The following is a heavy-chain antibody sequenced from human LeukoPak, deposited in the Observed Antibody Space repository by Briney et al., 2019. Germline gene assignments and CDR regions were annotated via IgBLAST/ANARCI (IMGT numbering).Heavy chain of an antibody. CDR3: AKVHRIVRVQGAFDV. CDR2: ISWNTGTI. J-gene: IGHJ3*01. CDR1: GFNFGDYA. V-gene: IGHV3-9*01. D-gene: IGHD1-26*01. Sequence: PGGSLRLSCAASGFNFGDYAMHWVRQVPGKGLEWVSGISWNTGTIEYADSVKGRFTISRDNAKNSLFLQMNSLKPKDTALYYCAKVHRIVRVQGAFDVWGQGTMVTVSS.